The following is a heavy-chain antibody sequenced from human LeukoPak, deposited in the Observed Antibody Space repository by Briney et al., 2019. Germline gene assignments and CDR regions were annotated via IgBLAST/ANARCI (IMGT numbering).Heavy chain of an antibody. CDR1: GFTFSSYS. CDR3: ARDDDSSGYYIGY. J-gene: IGHJ4*02. CDR2: ISSSSSYI. Sequence: GGSLRLSCAASGFTFSSYSMNWVRQAPGKGLEWVSSISSSSSYIYYADSVKGRFTISRDNAKNSLYLQMNSLRAEDTAVYYCARDDDSSGYYIGYWGQGTLVTVSS. V-gene: IGHV3-21*01. D-gene: IGHD3-22*01.